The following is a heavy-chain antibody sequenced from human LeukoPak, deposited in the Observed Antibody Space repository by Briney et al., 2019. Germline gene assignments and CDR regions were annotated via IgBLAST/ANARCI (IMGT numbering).Heavy chain of an antibody. D-gene: IGHD6-6*01. CDR2: IRYDGSNK. CDR3: AKDGQQLVALDV. Sequence: GGSLRLSCAASGFTFSSYGMHWVRQAPGKGLEWVAFIRYDGSNKNYADSVKGRFTISRDNSKNTLYLQMNSLRAEDTAVYYCAKDGQQLVALDVWGKGTTVTVSS. CDR1: GFTFSSYG. J-gene: IGHJ6*04. V-gene: IGHV3-30*02.